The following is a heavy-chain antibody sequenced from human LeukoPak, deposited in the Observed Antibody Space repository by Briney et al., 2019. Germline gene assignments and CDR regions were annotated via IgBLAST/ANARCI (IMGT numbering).Heavy chain of an antibody. CDR3: ARDSTGTSEATTPFDY. CDR2: ISSSGSYI. V-gene: IGHV3-21*01. J-gene: IGHJ4*02. Sequence: GGSLRLSCAASGFTFSSYSMNWVRQAPGKGLEWVSSISSSGSYIYYADSVKGRFTISRDNAKNSLYLQMNSLRAEDTAVYYCARDSTGTSEATTPFDYWGQGTLVTVSS. D-gene: IGHD1-26*01. CDR1: GFTFSSYS.